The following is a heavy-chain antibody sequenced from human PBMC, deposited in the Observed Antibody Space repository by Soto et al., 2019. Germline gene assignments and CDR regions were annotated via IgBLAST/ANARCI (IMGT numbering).Heavy chain of an antibody. CDR3: ARLDYGDYTIY. D-gene: IGHD4-17*01. J-gene: IGHJ4*02. CDR2: IYYSGST. CDR1: GGSISSYY. Sequence: PSETLSLTCTVSGGSISSYYWSWIRQPPGKGLEWIGYIYYSGSTNYNPSLKSRVTISVDTSKNQFSLKLSSVTAADTAVYYCARLDYGDYTIYWGQGTLVTVSS. V-gene: IGHV4-59*01.